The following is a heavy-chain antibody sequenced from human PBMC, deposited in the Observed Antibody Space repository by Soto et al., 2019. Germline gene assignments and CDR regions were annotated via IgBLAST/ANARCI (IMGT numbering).Heavy chain of an antibody. V-gene: IGHV4-34*01. CDR3: ARGRAAPDY. CDR1: GGCLSGYY. D-gene: IGHD6-13*01. CDR2: INHSGST. J-gene: IGHJ4*02. Sequence: EPLSLTCAVDGGCLSGYYWGWIRQPPGKGLEWIGEINHSGSTNYNPSLKSRVTISVDTSTKQFSLKLSSVTAADTAVYYCARGRAAPDYWGQGTLVTVSS.